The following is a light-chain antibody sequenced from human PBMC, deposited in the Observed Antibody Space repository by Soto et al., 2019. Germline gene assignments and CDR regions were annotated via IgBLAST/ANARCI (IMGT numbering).Light chain of an antibody. CDR3: QQYGSSPFT. Sequence: EIVLTQSPGTLSSSPGERATLSCRASQSVSSSYLAWYQQKPGQAPRLLIYGASSRATGIPDRFSGSGSGTDFTLTISRLEPEDFAVYYCQQYGSSPFTFGGGTKV. CDR1: QSVSSSY. CDR2: GAS. J-gene: IGKJ4*01. V-gene: IGKV3-20*01.